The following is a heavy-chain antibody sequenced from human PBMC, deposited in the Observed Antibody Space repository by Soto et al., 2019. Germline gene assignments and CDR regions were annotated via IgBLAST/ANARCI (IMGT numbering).Heavy chain of an antibody. CDR2: INAGKGNT. D-gene: IGHD2-21*02. CDR3: ARSIVVVTALDY. J-gene: IGHJ4*02. V-gene: IGHV1-3*05. CDR1: GYTFTSYD. Sequence: QVQLVQSGAEEKKPGASVKVSCKASGYTFTSYDMHWVRQAPGQRLEWLGWINAGKGNTKYSQKFQGRITITRDTSASTAYMELSSLRAEDTAVYYCARSIVVVTALDYWGQGTLVHVSS.